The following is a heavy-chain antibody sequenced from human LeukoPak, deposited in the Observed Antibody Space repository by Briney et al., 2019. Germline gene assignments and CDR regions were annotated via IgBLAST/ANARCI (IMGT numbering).Heavy chain of an antibody. CDR2: IFYTAST. Sequence: SETLSLTCTVSGGSISNTGYSWGWIRQPPGKGLDFIGSIFYTASTDYSSSFKSRVTMSVDTSKNQFSLRLTSVTAADTAFYYCVRLGSWAAFDTWGQGQWSPSLQ. CDR1: GGSISNTGYS. CDR3: VRLGSWAAFDT. J-gene: IGHJ3*02. V-gene: IGHV4-39*07. D-gene: IGHD2-15*01.